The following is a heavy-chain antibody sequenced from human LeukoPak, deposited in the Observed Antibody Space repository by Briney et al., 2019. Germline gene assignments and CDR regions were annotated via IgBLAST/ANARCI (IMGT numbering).Heavy chain of an antibody. CDR2: INPSGGST. CDR3: ARGGGHTYYYDSSGPPAFDY. J-gene: IGHJ4*02. D-gene: IGHD3-22*01. CDR1: GYTFTSYY. V-gene: IGHV1-46*01. Sequence: ASVKVSCKASGYTFTSYYMHWVRQAPGQGLEWMGIINPSGGSTSYAQKFQGRVTMTRDMSTSTVYMELSSLRSEDTAVYYCARGGGHTYYYDSSGPPAFDYWGQGTLVTVSS.